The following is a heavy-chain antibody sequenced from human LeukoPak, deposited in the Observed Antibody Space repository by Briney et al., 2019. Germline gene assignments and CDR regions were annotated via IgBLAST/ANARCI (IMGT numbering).Heavy chain of an antibody. V-gene: IGHV1-2*02. Sequence: ASVKVSCKASGYTFTCYYMHWVRQAPGQGREWMGWINPNSGGKKNEQKFQGRGTMTRDTEISTAYMELSRLRSDATAVYYCARGGEKGGSGIYSTYYYYYYMDVWGKGTTVTVSS. CDR1: GYTFTCYY. CDR2: INPNSGGK. CDR3: ARGGEKGGSGIYSTYYYYYYMDV. J-gene: IGHJ6*03. D-gene: IGHD3-10*01.